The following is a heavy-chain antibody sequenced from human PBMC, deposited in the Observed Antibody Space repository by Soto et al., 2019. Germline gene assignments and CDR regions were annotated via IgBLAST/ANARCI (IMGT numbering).Heavy chain of an antibody. CDR3: ARDIDYYDSSGYTPHGAFDI. CDR2: IYYSGST. V-gene: IGHV4-31*03. J-gene: IGHJ3*02. CDR1: GGSISSGGYY. Sequence: SETLSLTCTVSGGSISSGGYYWSWIRQHPGKGLEWIGYIYYSGSTYYNPSLKSRVTISVDTSKNQFSLKLSSVTAADTAVYYCARDIDYYDSSGYTPHGAFDIWGQGTMVTVSS. D-gene: IGHD3-22*01.